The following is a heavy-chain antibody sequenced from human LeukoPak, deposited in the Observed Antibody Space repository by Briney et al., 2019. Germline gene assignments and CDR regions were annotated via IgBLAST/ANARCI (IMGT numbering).Heavy chain of an antibody. V-gene: IGHV1-69*04. CDR2: IIPILGIA. J-gene: IGHJ4*02. CDR3: AHLEAVAGTFIDY. CDR1: GGTFSSYA. Sequence: SVKVSCMASGGTFSSYAISWVRQAPGQGLEWMGRIIPILGIANYAQKFQGRVTITADKSTSTAYMELSSLRSEDTAVYYCAHLEAVAGTFIDYWGQGTLVTVSS. D-gene: IGHD6-19*01.